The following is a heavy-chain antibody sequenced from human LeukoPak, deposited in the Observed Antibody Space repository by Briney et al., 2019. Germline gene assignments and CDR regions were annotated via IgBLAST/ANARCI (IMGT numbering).Heavy chain of an antibody. CDR2: IYHSGST. CDR1: GGSLSSYY. D-gene: IGHD3-22*01. CDR3: ARLLAPLNYYDSSGKYYFDY. Sequence: SETLSLTCTVSGGSLSSYYWSWIRQPPGKGLEWIGSIYHSGSTYYNPSLKSRVTISVDTSKNQFSLKLSSVTAADTAVYYCARLLAPLNYYDSSGKYYFDYWGQGTLVTVSS. J-gene: IGHJ4*02. V-gene: IGHV4-59*08.